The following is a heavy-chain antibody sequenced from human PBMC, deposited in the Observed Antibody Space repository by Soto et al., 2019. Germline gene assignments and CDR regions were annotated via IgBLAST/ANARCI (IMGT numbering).Heavy chain of an antibody. V-gene: IGHV3-23*01. CDR3: AKAAIVLMVYAPDRNWFDP. CDR1: GFTFSSYA. J-gene: IGHJ5*02. CDR2: ISGSGGST. Sequence: GGSLRLSCAASGFTFSSYAMSWVRQAPGKGLEWVSAISGSGGSTYYADSVKGRFTISRDNSKNTLYLQMNSLRAEDTAVYYCAKAAIVLMVYAPDRNWFDPWGQGTLVTVSS. D-gene: IGHD2-8*01.